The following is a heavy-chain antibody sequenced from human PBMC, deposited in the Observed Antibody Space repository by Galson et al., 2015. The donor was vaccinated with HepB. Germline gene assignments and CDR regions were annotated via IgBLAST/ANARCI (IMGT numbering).Heavy chain of an antibody. Sequence: SVKVSCKASGYTFTTYGITWVRQAPGQGLEWVAWISSYNGNTNYAQKLQGRVTMTTDTSTSTAYMELRSLRSDDTAVFYCARDLRRDPRLAGGGQGTLVTVSS. V-gene: IGHV1-18*01. CDR3: ARDLRRDPRLAG. CDR1: GYTFTTYG. D-gene: IGHD7-27*01. CDR2: ISSYNGNT. J-gene: IGHJ4*02.